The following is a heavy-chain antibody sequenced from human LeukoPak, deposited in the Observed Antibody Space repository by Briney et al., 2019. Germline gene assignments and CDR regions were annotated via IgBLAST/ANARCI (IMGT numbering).Heavy chain of an antibody. D-gene: IGHD3-22*01. V-gene: IGHV3-64*01. CDR1: GFTFSSYA. CDR2: IISNGANT. Sequence: PGGSLRLSCAASGFTFSSYAMHWVRQAPGKGLEYVSAIISNGANTYYAKSVEGRFTISRDNSKNTLYLQMGNLRPEDMAVYYCARDRFAMIVFDAFDIWGQGTMVTVSS. CDR3: ARDRFAMIVFDAFDI. J-gene: IGHJ3*02.